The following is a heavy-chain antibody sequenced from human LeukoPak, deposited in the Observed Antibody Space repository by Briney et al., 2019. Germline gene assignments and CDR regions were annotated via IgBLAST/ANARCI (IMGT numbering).Heavy chain of an antibody. CDR3: AKNVCRFRFPSTLDY. D-gene: IGHD3-16*01. CDR2: ISYDGSNK. CDR1: GFTFSSYG. Sequence: PGRSLRLSCAASGFTFSSYGMHWVRQAPGKGLEWVAVISYDGSNKYYADSVKGRFTISRDNSKNTLYLQMNSLRAEDTAVYYCAKNVCRFRFPSTLDYWGQGTLVTVSS. J-gene: IGHJ4*02. V-gene: IGHV3-30*18.